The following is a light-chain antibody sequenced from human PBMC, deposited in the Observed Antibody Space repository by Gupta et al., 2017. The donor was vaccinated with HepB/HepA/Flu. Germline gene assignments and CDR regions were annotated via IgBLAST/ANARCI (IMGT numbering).Light chain of an antibody. CDR1: QSVLYSSNNKNY. CDR3: QQDDCTPYT. Sequence: DIVMTQPPDSLAVSLGERATINCKSSQSVLYSSNNKNYLAWYQQKPGQPPKLLIYWASTRESGVPDRFSGSGSGTDFTLTISSLQAEDVAVYYCQQDDCTPYTFGQGTKLEIK. CDR2: WAS. V-gene: IGKV4-1*01. J-gene: IGKJ2*01.